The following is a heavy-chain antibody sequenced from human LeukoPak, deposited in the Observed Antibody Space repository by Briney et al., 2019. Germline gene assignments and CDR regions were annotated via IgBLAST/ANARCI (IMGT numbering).Heavy chain of an antibody. CDR1: GFTFRSYE. D-gene: IGHD3-10*02. J-gene: IGHJ6*04. CDR2: ISSSGSTI. Sequence: GGSLRLSCAVSGFTFRSYEMNWVRQAPGKGLEWVSYISSSGSTIYYADSVKGRFTISRDNAKNSLYLQMNSLRAEDTAVYYCAELGITMIGGVWGKGTTVTISS. V-gene: IGHV3-48*03. CDR3: AELGITMIGGV.